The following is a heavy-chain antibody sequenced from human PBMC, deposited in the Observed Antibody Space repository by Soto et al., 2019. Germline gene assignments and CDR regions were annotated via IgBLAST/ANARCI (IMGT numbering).Heavy chain of an antibody. CDR2: ISGSGGST. D-gene: IGHD3-22*01. V-gene: IGHV3-23*01. CDR3: AKRDSSGYRSPLNFDY. Sequence: LRLSCAASGFTFSSYAMSWVRQAPGKGLEWVSAISGSGGSTYYADSVKGRLTISRDNSKNTLYLQMNSLRAEDTAVYYCAKRDSSGYRSPLNFDYWGQGTLVTVSS. J-gene: IGHJ4*02. CDR1: GFTFSSYA.